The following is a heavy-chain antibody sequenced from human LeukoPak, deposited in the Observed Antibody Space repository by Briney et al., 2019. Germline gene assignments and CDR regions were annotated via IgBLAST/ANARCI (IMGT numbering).Heavy chain of an antibody. V-gene: IGHV1-2*02. CDR1: GYTFTGYY. Sequence: GASVKVSCKASGYTFTGYYMHWVRQAPGQGLEWMGWINPNSGGTNYAQKFQGRVTMTRDTSISTAYMELSRLRSDDMAVYYCARGGAAAGAVTLVDYWGQGTLVTVSS. CDR3: ARGGAAAGAVTLVDY. J-gene: IGHJ4*02. CDR2: INPNSGGT. D-gene: IGHD6-13*01.